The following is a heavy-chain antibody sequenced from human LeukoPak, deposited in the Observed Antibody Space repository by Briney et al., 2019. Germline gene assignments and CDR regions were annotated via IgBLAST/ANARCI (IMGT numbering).Heavy chain of an antibody. Sequence: GGSLRLSCAASGFTFSGYWMHWVRQAPGKGLVWVSRINSDGSSTGYADSVKGRFTISRDSAKNTLYLQMNSLRAEDTAVYYCVRDGYSYGFMLAFDIWGLGTRVTVSS. CDR2: INSDGSST. CDR3: VRDGYSYGFMLAFDI. J-gene: IGHJ3*02. CDR1: GFTFSGYW. V-gene: IGHV3-74*01. D-gene: IGHD5-18*01.